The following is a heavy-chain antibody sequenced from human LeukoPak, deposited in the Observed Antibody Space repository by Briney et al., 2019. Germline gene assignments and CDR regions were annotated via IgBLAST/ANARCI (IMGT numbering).Heavy chain of an antibody. V-gene: IGHV3-23*01. CDR1: GFTFSSYG. D-gene: IGHD2-15*01. J-gene: IGHJ3*02. CDR3: AKHPHVCSGGSCYYDAFDI. CDR2: ISGSGGST. Sequence: GGSLRLSCAASGFTFSSYGMSWVRQAPGKGLEWVSAISGSGGSTYYADSVKGRFTISRDNSKNTLYLQMNSLRAEDTAVYYCAKHPHVCSGGSCYYDAFDIWGQGTMVTVSS.